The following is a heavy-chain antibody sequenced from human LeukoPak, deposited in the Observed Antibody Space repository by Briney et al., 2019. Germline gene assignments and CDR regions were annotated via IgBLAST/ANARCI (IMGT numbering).Heavy chain of an antibody. J-gene: IGHJ3*02. Sequence: GGSLRLSCAASGFTFSDYYMSWVRQAPGKGLEGVSYISSSGSTIHYADSVKGRFTISRDNANNSLYLQMNSLRAEDTAVYYCARDRARGYSYGPSYDAFDIWGQGTMVTVSS. CDR2: ISSSGSTI. CDR1: GFTFSDYY. D-gene: IGHD5-18*01. CDR3: ARDRARGYSYGPSYDAFDI. V-gene: IGHV3-11*04.